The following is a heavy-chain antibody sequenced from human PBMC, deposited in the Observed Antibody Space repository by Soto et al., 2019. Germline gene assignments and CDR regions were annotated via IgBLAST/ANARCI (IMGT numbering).Heavy chain of an antibody. CDR1: GITVSNTD. J-gene: IGHJ4*02. CDR2: IYRGGNT. CDR3: ASGWPPDY. V-gene: IGHV3-53*01. D-gene: IGHD3-10*01. Sequence: DVQLVESGGGLMQPGGSLRLSCAASGITVSNTDMNWVRQAPGKGLEWVSLIYRGGNTYYADSVKGRFTISRDKSNNTLYLQINSLRVEDTAVYYCASGWPPDYWGQGTLVIVSS.